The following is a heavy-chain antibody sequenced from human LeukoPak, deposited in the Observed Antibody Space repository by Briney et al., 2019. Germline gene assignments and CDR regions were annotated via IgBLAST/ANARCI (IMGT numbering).Heavy chain of an antibody. J-gene: IGHJ3*02. CDR1: GYTFTSYY. V-gene: IGHV1-2*02. D-gene: IGHD3-22*01. Sequence: GASVKVSCKASGYTFTSYYMHWVRQAPGQGLEWMGIINPNSGGTNYAQKFQGRVTMTRDTSISTAYMELSRLRSDDTAVYYCARGSFVYDTYAFDIWGQGTMVTVSS. CDR3: ARGSFVYDTYAFDI. CDR2: INPNSGGT.